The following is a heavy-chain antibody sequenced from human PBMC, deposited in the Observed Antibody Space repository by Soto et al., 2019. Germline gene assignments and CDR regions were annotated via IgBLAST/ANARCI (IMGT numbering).Heavy chain of an antibody. CDR3: ASPIVVVPAAMVRPPTSGYYYMDV. CDR2: IYSGGST. CDR1: GFTVSSNY. J-gene: IGHJ6*03. V-gene: IGHV3-66*01. D-gene: IGHD2-2*01. Sequence: GGSLRLSCAASGFTVSSNYMSWVRQAPGKGLEWVSVIYSGGSTYYADSVKGRFTISRDNSKNTLYLQMNSLRAEDTAVYYCASPIVVVPAAMVRPPTSGYYYMDVWGKGTTVTVSS.